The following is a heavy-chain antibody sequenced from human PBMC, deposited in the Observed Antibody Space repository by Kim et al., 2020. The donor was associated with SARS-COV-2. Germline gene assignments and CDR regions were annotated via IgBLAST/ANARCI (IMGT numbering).Heavy chain of an antibody. CDR1: GFDFFNSA. J-gene: IGHJ4*02. CDR2: IDKDGTTT. Sequence: GGSLRLSCAVSGFDFFNSAMTWVRQAPGKGLDWVSVIDKDGTTTFYADSVKGRFTISRDEFKNTLYLQMNNLRVEDTAIFYCARYVRVHVYYCFDYWGQGTLVTVSP. CDR3: ARYVRVHVYYCFDY. V-gene: IGHV3-23*03. D-gene: IGHD3-10*01.